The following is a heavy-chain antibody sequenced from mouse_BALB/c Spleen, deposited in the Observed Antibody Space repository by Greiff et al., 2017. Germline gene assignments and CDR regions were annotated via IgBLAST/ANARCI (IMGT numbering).Heavy chain of an antibody. CDR3: AKRGDPFAY. J-gene: IGHJ3*01. D-gene: IGHD3-3*01. CDR1: GYTFTSYW. CDR2: INPSTGYT. Sequence: VQLQQSGAELAKPGASVKMSCKASGYTFTSYWMHWVKQRPGQGLEWIGYINPSTGYTEYNQKFKDKATLTADKSSSTAYMQLSSLTSEDSAVYYCAKRGDPFAYWGQGTLVTVSA. V-gene: IGHV1-7*01.